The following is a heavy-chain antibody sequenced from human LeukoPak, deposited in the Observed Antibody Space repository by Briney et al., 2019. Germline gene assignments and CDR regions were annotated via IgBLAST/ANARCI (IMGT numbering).Heavy chain of an antibody. J-gene: IGHJ4*02. CDR2: ISSSSSYI. V-gene: IGHV3-21*01. Sequence: AGGSLRLSCAASGFTFSSYSMNWVRQAPGKGLEWVSSISSSSSYIYYADSVKGRFTISRDNAKNSLYLQMNSLRAEDTAVYYCARLVAVYSSGTDYWGQGTLVTVSS. D-gene: IGHD6-19*01. CDR3: ARLVAVYSSGTDY. CDR1: GFTFSSYS.